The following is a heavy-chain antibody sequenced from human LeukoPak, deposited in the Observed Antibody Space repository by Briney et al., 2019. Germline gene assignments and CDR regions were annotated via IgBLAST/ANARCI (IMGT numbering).Heavy chain of an antibody. CDR2: INPNSGGT. CDR1: GYTFTGYY. J-gene: IGHJ4*02. D-gene: IGHD6-19*01. V-gene: IGHV1-2*02. Sequence: ASVKVFCKASGYTFTGYYMHWARQAPGQGLEWMGWINPNSGGTNYAQKFQGRVTMTRDTSISTAYMELSRLRSDDTAVYYCARDRTRTGYSSGWCHDYWGQGTLVTVSS. CDR3: ARDRTRTGYSSGWCHDY.